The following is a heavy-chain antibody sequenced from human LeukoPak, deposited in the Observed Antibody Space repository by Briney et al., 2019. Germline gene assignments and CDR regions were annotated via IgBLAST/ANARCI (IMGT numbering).Heavy chain of an antibody. CDR1: GGTFSSYA. CDR3: ARDAVAGRSSSYDY. J-gene: IGHJ4*02. D-gene: IGHD6-19*01. Sequence: EASVKVSCMASGGTFSSYAISWVRQAPGQGLEWMGRIIPILGIANYAQKFQGRVTITADKSTSTAYMELSSLRSEDTAAYYCARDAVAGRSSSYDYWGQGTLVTVSS. CDR2: IIPILGIA. V-gene: IGHV1-69*04.